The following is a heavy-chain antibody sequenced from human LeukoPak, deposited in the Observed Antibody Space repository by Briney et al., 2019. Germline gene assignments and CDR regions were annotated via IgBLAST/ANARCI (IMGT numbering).Heavy chain of an antibody. CDR1: GYTFTSYY. V-gene: IGHV1-46*01. CDR3: ARGRGYCSSTSCFYFDY. Sequence: ASVKVSCKASGYTFTSYYMHWVRQAPGQGLEWMGIINPSGGSTSYAQKFQGRVTMTRDTSTSTVYMELSSLRSEDTAVYYCARGRGYCSSTSCFYFDYWGQGTLVTVSS. J-gene: IGHJ4*02. D-gene: IGHD2-2*01. CDR2: INPSGGST.